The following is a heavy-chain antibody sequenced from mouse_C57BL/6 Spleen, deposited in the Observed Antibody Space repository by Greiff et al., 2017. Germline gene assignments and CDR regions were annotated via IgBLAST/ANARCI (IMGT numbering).Heavy chain of an antibody. CDR1: GFSLTSYG. Sequence: VQLQQSGPGLVQPSQSLSITCTVSGFSLTSYGVHWVRQSPGKGLEWLGVIWSGGSTDYNAAFMSRLSITNDNSKSQVFFIMNSLQADDTAIYYCAKNDDGYDMDYWGKGTSVTVSS. J-gene: IGHJ4*01. V-gene: IGHV2-5*01. D-gene: IGHD2-3*01. CDR2: IWSGGST. CDR3: AKNDDGYDMDY.